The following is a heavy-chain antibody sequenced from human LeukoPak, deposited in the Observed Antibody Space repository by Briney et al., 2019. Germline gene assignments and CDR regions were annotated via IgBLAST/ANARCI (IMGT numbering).Heavy chain of an antibody. CDR3: ARDDKGQWLITAYFDY. CDR1: GFTFSSYS. J-gene: IGHJ4*02. D-gene: IGHD6-19*01. V-gene: IGHV3-48*04. CDR2: ISSSSSTI. Sequence: GGSLRLSCAASGFTFSSYSMNWVRQAPGKGLEWVSYISSSSSTIYYADSVKGRFTISRDNAKNSLYLQMNSLRAEDTAVYYCARDDKGQWLITAYFDYWGQGTLVTVSS.